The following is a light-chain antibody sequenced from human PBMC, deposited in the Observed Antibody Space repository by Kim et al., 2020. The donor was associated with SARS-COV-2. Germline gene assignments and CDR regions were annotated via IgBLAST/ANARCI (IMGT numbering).Light chain of an antibody. J-gene: IGKJ1*01. CDR1: QPIRND. CDR2: AAS. CDR3: VQDYNEPWT. V-gene: IGKV1-6*01. Sequence: ASVGDRVTITCRTSQPIRNDLGWYQQKPGKAPKLLLYAASTLQSGVPSRFSGSGFGTDFTLTISSLQPEDFATYYCVQDYNEPWTFGQGTKVDIK.